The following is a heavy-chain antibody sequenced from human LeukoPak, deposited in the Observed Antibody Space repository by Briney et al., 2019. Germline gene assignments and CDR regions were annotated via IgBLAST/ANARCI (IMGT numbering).Heavy chain of an antibody. V-gene: IGHV3-30*18. CDR3: AKDRLHIIVNGALPGNY. J-gene: IGHJ4*02. CDR2: ISYDGSNK. Sequence: PGRSLRLSCAASGFTFSSYGMHWVRQAPGKGLEWVAVISYDGSNKYYADSVKGRFTISRDNSKNTLSLQINSLRAEDTAVYYCAKDRLHIIVNGALPGNYWGQGTLVTVSS. CDR1: GFTFSSYG. D-gene: IGHD2-21*01.